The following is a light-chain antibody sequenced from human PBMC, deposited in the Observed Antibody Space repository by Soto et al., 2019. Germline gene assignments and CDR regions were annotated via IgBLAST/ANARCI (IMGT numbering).Light chain of an antibody. J-gene: IGKJ5*01. Sequence: EFVLTQSPSTLSLSPGETATLSCRASESIINDYSAWYQQRPGQPPRLLIYATSKRAPGIPDRFSGSGSGTDFTLTISRVELEVFAVYYCQKYGRSPLFGQGTRPEIK. CDR3: QKYGRSPL. CDR2: ATS. V-gene: IGKV3-20*01. CDR1: ESIINDY.